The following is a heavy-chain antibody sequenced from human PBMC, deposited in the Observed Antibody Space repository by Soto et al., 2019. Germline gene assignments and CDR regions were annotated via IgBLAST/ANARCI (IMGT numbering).Heavy chain of an antibody. Sequence: QVQLVQSGAEEKKPGASVKVSCKASGYTFTSYAMHWVRQAPGQRLEWMGWINAGNGNTKYSQKFQGRVTITRDTSASTAYNETSSLRSEDTAVYYCARGSGYYYWDDYWGQGSLVTVSS. D-gene: IGHD3-22*01. J-gene: IGHJ4*02. CDR1: GYTFTSYA. CDR3: ARGSGYYYWDDY. V-gene: IGHV1-3*05. CDR2: INAGNGNT.